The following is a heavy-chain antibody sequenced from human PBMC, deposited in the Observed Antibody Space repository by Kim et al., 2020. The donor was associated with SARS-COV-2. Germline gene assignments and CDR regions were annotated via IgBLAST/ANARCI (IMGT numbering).Heavy chain of an antibody. CDR2: IYYSGIT. CDR1: GDSISSNACY. D-gene: IGHD2-21*01. Sequence: SETLSLTCTVSGDSISSNACYWAWIRQPPGKGLEWIGRIYYSGITHYSPSLKSRVTMSVDMSKNQFSLKLRSVTAADTAMYYCARVLNEGYFCGGDGCYPPNSWGQETLVAVSS. CDR3: ARVLNEGYFCGGDGCYPPNS. J-gene: IGHJ4*02. V-gene: IGHV4-39*07.